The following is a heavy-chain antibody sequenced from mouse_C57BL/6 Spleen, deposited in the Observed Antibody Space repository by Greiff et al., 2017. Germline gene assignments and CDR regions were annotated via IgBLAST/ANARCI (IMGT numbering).Heavy chain of an antibody. Sequence: QVQLQQPGAELVKPGASVKLSCTASGYTFTSYWMQWVKQRPGQGLEWIGEIDPSDSYTNYNQKFKGKATLTVDTPTSTAYMQLSSLTSEDSAVYYCARRPFDYWGQGTTLTVSS. CDR3: ARRPFDY. CDR1: GYTFTSYW. V-gene: IGHV1-50*01. CDR2: IDPSDSYT. J-gene: IGHJ2*01.